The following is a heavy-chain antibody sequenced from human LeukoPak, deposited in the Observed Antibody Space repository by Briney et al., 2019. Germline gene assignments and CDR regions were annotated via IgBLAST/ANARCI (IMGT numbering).Heavy chain of an antibody. V-gene: IGHV3-48*04. Sequence: GGSLRLSCAASGFTFSSYSMNWVRQAPGKGLEWVSYISSSSSTIYYADSVKGRFTISRDNAKNSLYLQMNSLRAEDTAVYYCARVAHRYCSSNSCSKGQYFQHWGQGTLVTVSS. J-gene: IGHJ1*01. CDR2: ISSSSSTI. CDR1: GFTFSSYS. CDR3: ARVAHRYCSSNSCSKGQYFQH. D-gene: IGHD2-2*01.